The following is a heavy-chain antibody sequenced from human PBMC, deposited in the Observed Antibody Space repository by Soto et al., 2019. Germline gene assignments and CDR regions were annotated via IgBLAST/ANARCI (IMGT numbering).Heavy chain of an antibody. CDR2: IYYSGST. J-gene: IGHJ6*03. D-gene: IGHD2-2*01. Sequence: SETLSLTCTVSGGSISSYYWSWIRQPPGKGLEWIGYIYYSGSTNYNPSLKSRVTISVDTSKNQFSLKLSSVTAADTAVYYCARRGTSTSSGLALYYYYMDVWGKGTTVTVSS. CDR1: GGSISSYY. CDR3: ARRGTSTSSGLALYYYYMDV. V-gene: IGHV4-59*08.